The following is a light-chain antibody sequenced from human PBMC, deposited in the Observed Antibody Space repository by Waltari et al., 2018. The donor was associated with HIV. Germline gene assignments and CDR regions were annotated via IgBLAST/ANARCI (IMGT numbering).Light chain of an antibody. Sequence: QSALTQPASVSGSPGQSITISYTGTSSDIGSFNRVSWYQQHPGKVPKLIIYEVSHRPSGISDRFSGSKSGNTASLTISGLQADDEALFYCSSYASTSTPVLFGGGTQLTVL. J-gene: IGLJ2*01. CDR1: SSDIGSFNR. CDR3: SSYASTSTPVL. CDR2: EVS. V-gene: IGLV2-14*02.